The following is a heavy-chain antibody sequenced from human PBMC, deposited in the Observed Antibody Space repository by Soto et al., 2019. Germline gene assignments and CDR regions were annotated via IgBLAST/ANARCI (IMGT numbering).Heavy chain of an antibody. CDR3: ARLRYYFDY. CDR2: IYYSGST. V-gene: IGHV4-59*08. J-gene: IGHJ4*02. CDR1: GGSISSYY. Sequence: SETLSLTCTVSGGSISSYYWSWIRQPPGKGLEWIGYIYYSGSTNYNPSLKSRVTISVDTSKNQFSLKLSSVTAADTAVYYCARLRYYFDYWGQGTLVTVSS.